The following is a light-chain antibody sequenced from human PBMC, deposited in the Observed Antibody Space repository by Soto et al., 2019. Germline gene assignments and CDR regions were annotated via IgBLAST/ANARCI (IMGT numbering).Light chain of an antibody. V-gene: IGLV2-14*02. CDR3: SSFTSISTLT. J-gene: IGLJ2*01. Sequence: QSALTQPASVSGSPGQSITISCTGTSSDVGNFNLVSWYQHHPGKAPKLMIYEVTKRPSGVSNRFSGSKSGYTASLTISGLQADDEADYYCSSFTSISTLTFGGGTKLTVL. CDR1: SSDVGNFNL. CDR2: EVT.